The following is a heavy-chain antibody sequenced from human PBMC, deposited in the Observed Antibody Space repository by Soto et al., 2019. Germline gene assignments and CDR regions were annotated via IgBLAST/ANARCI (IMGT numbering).Heavy chain of an antibody. J-gene: IGHJ6*03. D-gene: IGHD7-27*01. Sequence: GGSLRLSCATSGFILIDCAMNWVRQAPGKGLEWVSYISSSSSVIDYADSVKGRFTVSRDNARNSLYLQMNSLRAEDTAVYYCARDLSWGSNWYYYMDVWGKGTTVTVSS. CDR3: ARDLSWGSNWYYYMDV. CDR2: ISSSSSVI. CDR1: GFILIDCA. V-gene: IGHV3-48*01.